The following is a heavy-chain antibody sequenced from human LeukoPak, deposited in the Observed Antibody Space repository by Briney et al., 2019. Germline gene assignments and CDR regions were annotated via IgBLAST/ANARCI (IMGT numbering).Heavy chain of an antibody. CDR1: GFTFSSYG. CDR3: AKGVKHIVVVTAQHFFDY. D-gene: IGHD2-21*02. J-gene: IGHJ4*02. Sequence: GGSLRLSCAASGFTFSSYGMHWVRQAPGKGLEWVTFIRSDGSNKYYADSVKGRFTISRDNSKTTLYLQMNTLRPDDTAVYYCAKGVKHIVVVTAQHFFDYWGQGALVTVSS. CDR2: IRSDGSNK. V-gene: IGHV3-30*02.